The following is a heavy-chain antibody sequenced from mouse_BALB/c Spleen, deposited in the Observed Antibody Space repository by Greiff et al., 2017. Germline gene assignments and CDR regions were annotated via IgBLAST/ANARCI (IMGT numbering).Heavy chain of an antibody. J-gene: IGHJ3*01. CDR2: ISYDGSN. V-gene: IGHV3-6*02. CDR3: AREIHYYGSPWFAY. D-gene: IGHD1-2*01. CDR1: GYSITSGYY. Sequence: VQLKESGPGLVKPSQSLSLTCSVTGYSITSGYYWNWIRQFPGNKLEWMGYISYDGSNNYNPSLKNRISITRDTSKNQFFLKLNSVTTEDTATYYCAREIHYYGSPWFAYWGQGTLVTVSA.